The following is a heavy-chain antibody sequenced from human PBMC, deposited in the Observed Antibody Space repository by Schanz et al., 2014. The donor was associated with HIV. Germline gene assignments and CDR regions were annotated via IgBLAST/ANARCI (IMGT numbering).Heavy chain of an antibody. V-gene: IGHV3-23*04. J-gene: IGHJ4*02. CDR1: GFTFSDFG. CDR3: AKFGRLLGNFDD. Sequence: EVQLVESGGGLVQPGGSLRLSCAASGFTFSDFGMNWVRQAPGKGLEWVSGIGGSRGGTYYADSVKGRFTISRDNSKNTMFLQMNSLRVEDTAIYYCAKFGRLLGNFDDWGQGTLVTVSS. D-gene: IGHD2-15*01. CDR2: IGGSRGGT.